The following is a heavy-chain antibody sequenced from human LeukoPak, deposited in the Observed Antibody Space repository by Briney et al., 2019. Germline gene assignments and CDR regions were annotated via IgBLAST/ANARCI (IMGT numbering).Heavy chain of an antibody. V-gene: IGHV3-30*18. CDR2: MSYDGSNK. CDR1: GFTFSNYA. D-gene: IGHD6-19*01. Sequence: GGSLRLSCAASGFTFSNYAMHWVRQAPGKGLEWVAVMSYDGSNKYYADSVKGRFTISRDNSKNTLYPQMNSLRAEDTAVYYCAKVRRAVAGSDAFDIWGQGTMVTVSS. J-gene: IGHJ3*02. CDR3: AKVRRAVAGSDAFDI.